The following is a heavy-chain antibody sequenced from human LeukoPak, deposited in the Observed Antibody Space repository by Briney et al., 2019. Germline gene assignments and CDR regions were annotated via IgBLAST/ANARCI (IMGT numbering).Heavy chain of an antibody. CDR1: GFTVSANY. D-gene: IGHD5-24*01. CDR2: IYSSGCT. Sequence: GGSLRLSCAASGFTVSANYMSWVRQAPGKGLEWVSLIYSSGCTYYADSVKGRFTISRDNSKNTLSLQMNSLRADDTAVYYCARTFLSGDGKKVGYFDDWGQGTLVTVSS. V-gene: IGHV3-53*01. J-gene: IGHJ4*02. CDR3: ARTFLSGDGKKVGYFDD.